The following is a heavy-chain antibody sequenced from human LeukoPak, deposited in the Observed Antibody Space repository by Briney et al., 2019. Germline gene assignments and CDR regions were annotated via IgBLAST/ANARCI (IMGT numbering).Heavy chain of an antibody. D-gene: IGHD1-26*01. CDR2: ISYDGSNK. J-gene: IGHJ4*02. Sequence: PGGSLRLSCAASGFTFSTYAMHWVRQAPGKGLEWMAVISYDGSNKYYADSVKGRFTISRDNSANTLYLQMNSLRAEDTALYYCAKHSGSYFIYYIDSWGQGTLVTVSS. CDR3: AKHSGSYFIYYIDS. V-gene: IGHV3-30*04. CDR1: GFTFSTYA.